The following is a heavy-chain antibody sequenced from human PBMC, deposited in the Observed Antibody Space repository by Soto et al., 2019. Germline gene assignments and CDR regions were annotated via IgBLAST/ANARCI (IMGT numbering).Heavy chain of an antibody. Sequence: GGSLRLSCAASGVTVRSYGMHWVRQAPGKGLEWVAVISYDGSNKYYADSVKGRFTISRDNSKNTLYLQMNSLRAEDTAVYYCAKSDRAGYWPTYYYYYMAVWGKGTTVTVSS. CDR1: GVTVRSYG. CDR3: AKSDRAGYWPTYYYYYMAV. CDR2: ISYDGSNK. D-gene: IGHD3-9*01. V-gene: IGHV3-30*18. J-gene: IGHJ6*03.